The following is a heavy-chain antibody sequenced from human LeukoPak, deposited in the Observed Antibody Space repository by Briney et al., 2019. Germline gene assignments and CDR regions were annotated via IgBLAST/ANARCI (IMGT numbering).Heavy chain of an antibody. CDR3: AKWKYSNSGIDDY. J-gene: IGHJ4*02. D-gene: IGHD6-6*01. V-gene: IGHV3-23*01. CDR1: GFTFSSYA. CDR2: ISGSGDNT. Sequence: RSGGSLRLSCAASGFTFSSYAMSWVRQVPGKGLERVSVISGSGDNTYYADSVKGRFTISRDNSKNMLYLQMNSLRAEDTAVYYCAKWKYSNSGIDDYWGQGTLVTVSS.